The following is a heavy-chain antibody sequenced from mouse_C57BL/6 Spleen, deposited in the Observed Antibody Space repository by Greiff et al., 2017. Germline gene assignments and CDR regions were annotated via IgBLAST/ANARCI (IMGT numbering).Heavy chain of an antibody. CDR1: GYTFSDYN. Sequence: EVQLQQSGPELVKPGASVKMSCKASGYTFSDYNMHWVKQSPGKSLEWIGYINPNNGGTNYNQKFKGKATLTVNKSSSTAYMELRSLSSDDSAVYYCARWVSGVDYWGQGTTLTVSS. CDR3: ARWVSGVDY. V-gene: IGHV1-22*01. J-gene: IGHJ2*01. CDR2: INPNNGGT.